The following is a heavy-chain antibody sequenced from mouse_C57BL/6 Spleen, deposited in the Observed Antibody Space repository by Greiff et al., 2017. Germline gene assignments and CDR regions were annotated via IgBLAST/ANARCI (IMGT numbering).Heavy chain of an antibody. V-gene: IGHV3-6*01. CDR1: GYSITSGYY. Sequence: EVQLVESGPGLVKPSQSLSLTCSVTGYSITSGYYWNWIRQFPGNKLEWMGYISYDGSNNYNPSLKNRISITRDTSKNQFFLKLNSVTTEDTATYYCARDPYYYGSSYDYYAMDYWGQGTSVTVSS. J-gene: IGHJ4*01. CDR2: ISYDGSN. CDR3: ARDPYYYGSSYDYYAMDY. D-gene: IGHD1-1*01.